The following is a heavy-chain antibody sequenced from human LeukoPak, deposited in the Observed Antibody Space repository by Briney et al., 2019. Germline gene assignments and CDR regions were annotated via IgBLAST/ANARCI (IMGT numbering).Heavy chain of an antibody. CDR1: VYTFTGYY. CDR2: INPNSGGT. CDR3: ARHMTTANNWFDP. J-gene: IGHJ5*02. Sequence: ASVKVSCKASVYTFTGYYMHWVRQAPGQGLEWMGWINPNSGGTNYEQKFQGRVIMTRDNSISTAYMELSRLRFDDTAVYYCARHMTTANNWFDPWGQGTLVTVSS. V-gene: IGHV1-2*02. D-gene: IGHD4-17*01.